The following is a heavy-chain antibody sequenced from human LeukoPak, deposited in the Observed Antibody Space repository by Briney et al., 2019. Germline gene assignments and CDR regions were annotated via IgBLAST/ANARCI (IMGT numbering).Heavy chain of an antibody. CDR3: ARLDFWSGYTFDY. CDR2: IYSGGST. D-gene: IGHD3-3*01. Sequence: GGSLRLSCAASGFTFSSYAMSWVRRAPGKGLEWVSVIYSGGSTYYADSVKGRFTISRDNPKNTLYLQMNSLRAEDTAVYYCARLDFWSGYTFDYWGQGTLVTVSS. J-gene: IGHJ4*02. CDR1: GFTFSSYA. V-gene: IGHV3-53*01.